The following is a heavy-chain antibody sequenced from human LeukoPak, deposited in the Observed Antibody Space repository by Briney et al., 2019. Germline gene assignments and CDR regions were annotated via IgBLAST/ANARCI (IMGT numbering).Heavy chain of an antibody. J-gene: IGHJ6*04. CDR2: IYSGGST. D-gene: IGHD3-16*01. CDR3: ARDGIFGGRGAV. CDR1: GFTVTSNY. V-gene: IGHV3-66*02. Sequence: PGGSLRLSCAASGFTVTSNYMSWVRQAPGKGLGWDSVIYSGGSTYYANSVKARFTISRANSKTTPYLKMNSLKAEDTAVYYCARDGIFGGRGAVWGKGTTVTVSS.